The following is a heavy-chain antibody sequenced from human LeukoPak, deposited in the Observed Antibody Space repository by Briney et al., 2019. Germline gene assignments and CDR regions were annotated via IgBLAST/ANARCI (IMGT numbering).Heavy chain of an antibody. D-gene: IGHD2-15*01. V-gene: IGHV1-8*01. Sequence: ASVKVSCKASGYTFTCYDINWVRLATGQGLEWMGWMNPNSGNTGYAQKFQGRVTMTRNTSISTAYMELSSLRSEDTAVYYCARGLGDCSGGSCYDAFDIWGQGTMVTVSS. CDR1: GYTFTCYD. J-gene: IGHJ3*02. CDR3: ARGLGDCSGGSCYDAFDI. CDR2: MNPNSGNT.